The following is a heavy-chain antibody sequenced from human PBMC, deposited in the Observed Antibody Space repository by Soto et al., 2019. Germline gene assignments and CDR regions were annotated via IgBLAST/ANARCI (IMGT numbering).Heavy chain of an antibody. D-gene: IGHD3-3*01. Sequence: AAVNGYCKASGYTYTGYYMHWVRKTHGQGLEWKGWISPNRGGTNYAQKFQGRVTMTRDTSISTAYMELSRLRSDDTAVYYCARSDLWSGYYSGGLDYYYYVMDVGGQGTTVTGSS. CDR1: GYTYTGYY. CDR2: ISPNRGGT. CDR3: ARSDLWSGYYSGGLDYYYYVMDV. V-gene: IGHV1-2*02. J-gene: IGHJ6*02.